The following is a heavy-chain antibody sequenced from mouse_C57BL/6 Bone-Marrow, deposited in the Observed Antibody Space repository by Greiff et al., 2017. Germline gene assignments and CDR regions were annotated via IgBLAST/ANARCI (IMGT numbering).Heavy chain of an antibody. V-gene: IGHV1-55*01. CDR1: GYTFTSYW. CDR3: ARWGPWFAY. Sequence: QVHVKQSGAELVKPGASVKMSCKASGYTFTSYWITWVKQRPGQGLEWIGDIYPGSGSTNYNEKFKSKATLTVDTSSSTAYMQLSSLTSEDSAVYYCARWGPWFAYWGQGTLVTVSA. J-gene: IGHJ3*01. CDR2: IYPGSGST.